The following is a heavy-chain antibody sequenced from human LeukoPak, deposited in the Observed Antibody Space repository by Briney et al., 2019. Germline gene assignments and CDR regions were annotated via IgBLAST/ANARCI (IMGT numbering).Heavy chain of an antibody. D-gene: IGHD5-18*01. V-gene: IGHV1-69*05. J-gene: IGHJ6*03. CDR2: IIPIFGTA. Sequence: SVKVSCKASGGTFSSYAISWVRQAPGLGLEWMGGIIPIFGTANYAQKFQGRVTITTDESTSTAYMELSSLRSEDTAVYYCARVDTAMVTGVISYYYYMDVWGKGTTVTVSS. CDR1: GGTFSSYA. CDR3: ARVDTAMVTGVISYYYYMDV.